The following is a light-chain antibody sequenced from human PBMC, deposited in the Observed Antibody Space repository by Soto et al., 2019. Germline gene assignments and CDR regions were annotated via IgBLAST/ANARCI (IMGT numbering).Light chain of an antibody. Sequence: DIQMTQYPSTLSASVGDRVTITCRASQSISSWLAWYQQKPGKAPKLLIYKASSLESGVPSRFSGSGSGTEFTLTISSLQPDEFATYYCQQYNSYRRTFGQGSKVEIK. CDR2: KAS. CDR1: QSISSW. J-gene: IGKJ1*01. V-gene: IGKV1-5*03. CDR3: QQYNSYRRT.